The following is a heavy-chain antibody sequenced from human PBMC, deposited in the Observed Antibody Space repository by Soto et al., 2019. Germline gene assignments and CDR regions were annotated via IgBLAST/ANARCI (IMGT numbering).Heavy chain of an antibody. CDR1: GSTFSTYA. J-gene: IGHJ4*01. Sequence: QVQLVESGGGVVQPGTSLRLSCTASGSTFSTYAMHWVRQAPGKGLEWVAVIWDDGSKQFYADSVKGRFTISRYNSKNMLYLQMHSLRVEDTSVYFCATDRGLAPFDNWGQGTLVTVSS. V-gene: IGHV3-33*03. D-gene: IGHD4-17*01. CDR3: ATDRGLAPFDN. CDR2: IWDDGSKQ.